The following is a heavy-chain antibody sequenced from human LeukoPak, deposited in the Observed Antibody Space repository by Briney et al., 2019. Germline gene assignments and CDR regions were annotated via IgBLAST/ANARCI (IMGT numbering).Heavy chain of an antibody. CDR2: ISYDGSNK. Sequence: GGSLRLSCADSGFTFSSYAMHWVRQAPGKGLEWVAVISYDGSNKYYADSVKGRFTISRDNSKNTLYLQMNSLRAEDTAVYYCARDIVGATTFDHWGQGTLVTVSS. J-gene: IGHJ4*02. D-gene: IGHD1-26*01. V-gene: IGHV3-30*01. CDR3: ARDIVGATTFDH. CDR1: GFTFSSYA.